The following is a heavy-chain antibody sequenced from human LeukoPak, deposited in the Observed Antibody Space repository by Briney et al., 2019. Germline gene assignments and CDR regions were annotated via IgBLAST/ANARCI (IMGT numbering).Heavy chain of an antibody. V-gene: IGHV3-53*01. D-gene: IGHD3-22*01. CDR2: IYSGGST. CDR1: GFTVSSNY. Sequence: PGGSLRLSCAASGFTVSSNYMRGVRQAPGKGLEWVSVIYSGGSTFYADSVKGPFTISRDNYKQALYLEKNSLSGEDTGVYYCARIYDCCGYTGYWGQGTLVTVST. J-gene: IGHJ4*02. CDR3: ARIYDCCGYTGY.